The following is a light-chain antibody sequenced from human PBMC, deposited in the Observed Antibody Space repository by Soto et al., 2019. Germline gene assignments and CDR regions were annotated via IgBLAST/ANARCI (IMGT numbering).Light chain of an antibody. CDR1: QSISSW. CDR3: KHWVDFLWT. Sequence: DIHLTQSPSTLSASVGDRVTITCRASQSISSWLAWYQQKPGKAPKLLIYKASTLESGVPSRFSGSGSGTDFTLTIGSLKPDVFATYYRKHWVDFLWTFGQGTKVKIK. CDR2: KAS. J-gene: IGKJ1*01. V-gene: IGKV1-5*03.